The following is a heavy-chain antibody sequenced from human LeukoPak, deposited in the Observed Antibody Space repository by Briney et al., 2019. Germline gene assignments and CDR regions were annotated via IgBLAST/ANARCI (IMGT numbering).Heavy chain of an antibody. V-gene: IGHV3-48*03. CDR1: GFTFSSYE. D-gene: IGHD3-10*01. CDR3: ARARGIDLESRGLDY. J-gene: IGHJ4*02. CDR2: ISSSGSTI. Sequence: GESLRLSCAASGFTFSSYEMNWVRQAPGKGLEWVSYISSSGSTIYYADSVKGRFTISRDNAKNSLYLQMNSLRAEDTAVYYCARARGIDLESRGLDYWGQGTLVTVSS.